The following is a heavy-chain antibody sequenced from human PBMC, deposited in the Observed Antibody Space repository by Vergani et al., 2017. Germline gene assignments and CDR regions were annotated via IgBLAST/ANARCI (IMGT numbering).Heavy chain of an antibody. J-gene: IGHJ4*02. CDR3: ARDEQVDRLRPVFDY. V-gene: IGHV1-46*03. CDR2: INPSGGST. D-gene: IGHD5-12*01. CDR1: GYTFTSYY. Sequence: QVQLVQSGAEVKKPGASVKVSCKASGYTFTSYYMHWVRQAPGQGLEWMGIINPSGGSTSYAQKFQGRVTMTRDTSTSTVYMELSSLRSEDTAVYYCARDEQVDRLRPVFDYWSQGTLVTVSS.